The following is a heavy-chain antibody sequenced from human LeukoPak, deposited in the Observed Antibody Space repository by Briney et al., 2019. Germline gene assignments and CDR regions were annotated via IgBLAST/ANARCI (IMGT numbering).Heavy chain of an antibody. CDR1: GFTFSSYG. D-gene: IGHD2-2*02. V-gene: IGHV3-30*02. Sequence: GGSLRLSCAASGFTFSSYGMHWVRQAPGKGLEWVAFIRYDGSNKYYADSVKGRFTISRDNSKNTLYLQMNSLRAEDTAVYYCAKGSRCSSTSCYMFDFDYRGQGTLVTVSS. J-gene: IGHJ4*02. CDR2: IRYDGSNK. CDR3: AKGSRCSSTSCYMFDFDY.